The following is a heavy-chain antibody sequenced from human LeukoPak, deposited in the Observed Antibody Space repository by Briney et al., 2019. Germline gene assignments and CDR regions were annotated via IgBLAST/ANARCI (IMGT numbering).Heavy chain of an antibody. CDR1: GFTFSSYA. J-gene: IGHJ3*02. CDR2: ISGSGGST. D-gene: IGHD3-22*01. CDR3: AKDPIGYYYDSSGSLADAFDI. V-gene: IGHV3-23*01. Sequence: GSLRLSCAASGFTFSSYAMSWVRQAPGKGLEWVSAISGSGGSTYYADSVKGRFTISRDNSKNTLYLQMNSLRAEDTAVYYCAKDPIGYYYDSSGSLADAFDIWGQGTMVTVSS.